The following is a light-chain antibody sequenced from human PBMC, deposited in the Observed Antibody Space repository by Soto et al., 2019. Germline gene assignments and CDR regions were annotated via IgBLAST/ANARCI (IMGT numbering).Light chain of an antibody. Sequence: QSALTQPPSASGSPGQSVTISCTGSSSDVGGYNYVSWYQQHPGKAPKLMIYEVSKRPSGVPDRLSGSKSGNTASLTVSGLQAEDEADYNCRSYVGRNTVVFGGGTPLTVL. CDR3: RSYVGRNTVV. CDR1: SSDVGGYNY. J-gene: IGLJ2*01. CDR2: EVS. V-gene: IGLV2-8*01.